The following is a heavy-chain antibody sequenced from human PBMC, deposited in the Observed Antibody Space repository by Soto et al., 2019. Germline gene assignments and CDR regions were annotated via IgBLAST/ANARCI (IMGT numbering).Heavy chain of an antibody. D-gene: IGHD2-2*02. CDR1: GFTLSNYW. V-gene: IGHV3-7*03. J-gene: IGHJ4*02. Sequence: ESGGGLVQPGGSLRLSCAASGFTLSNYWMSWVRQAPGKGLEWVANINQDGSQKFYLDSVEGRFTISRDNARNSLYLQMNSLRAEDTAIYYCARIYCSSSSCYIDFWGQGILVTVSS. CDR3: ARIYCSSSSCYIDF. CDR2: INQDGSQK.